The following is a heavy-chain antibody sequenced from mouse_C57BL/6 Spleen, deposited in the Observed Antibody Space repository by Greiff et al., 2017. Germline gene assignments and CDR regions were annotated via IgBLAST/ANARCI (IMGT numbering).Heavy chain of an antibody. Sequence: QVQLQQSGAELVRPGASVKMSCKASGYTFTSYSMHWVKQTPRQGLEWIGAIHPGNGDTSYNQKFKGKATLTVDKSSSTAYMQLSSLTSEDSAVYYCARDHGSTYWYFDVWGTGTTVTVSS. J-gene: IGHJ1*03. CDR3: ARDHGSTYWYFDV. V-gene: IGHV1-12*01. CDR1: GYTFTSYS. CDR2: IHPGNGDT. D-gene: IGHD1-1*01.